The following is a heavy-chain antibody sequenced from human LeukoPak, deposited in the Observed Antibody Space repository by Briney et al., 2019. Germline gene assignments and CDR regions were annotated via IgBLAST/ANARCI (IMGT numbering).Heavy chain of an antibody. Sequence: PSETLSLTCAVYGGSFSGYYWSWIRQPPGKGLEWIGEINHSGSTNYNPSLKSRVTISVDTSKNQFSLKLSSVTAADTAVYYCARRLHYGNYYMDVWGKGTMVTVSS. CDR2: INHSGST. V-gene: IGHV4-34*01. CDR3: ARRLHYGNYYMDV. CDR1: GGSFSGYY. J-gene: IGHJ6*03. D-gene: IGHD3-10*01.